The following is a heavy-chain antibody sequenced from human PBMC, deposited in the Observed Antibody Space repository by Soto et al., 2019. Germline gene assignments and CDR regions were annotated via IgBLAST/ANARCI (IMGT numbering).Heavy chain of an antibody. CDR3: AREGMNYNDSSGCWVRNGMDV. D-gene: IGHD3-22*01. J-gene: IGHJ6*02. CDR2: ISYSGST. CDR1: GGSISNYY. V-gene: IGHV4-59*12. Sequence: SETLSLTCTVSGGSISNYYWSWIRQPPGKGLEWIGYISYSGSTNYNPSLKSRVTISLDTSKNQFSLKLSSVTAADTAVYYCAREGMNYNDSSGCWVRNGMDVWGQGTTVTVSS.